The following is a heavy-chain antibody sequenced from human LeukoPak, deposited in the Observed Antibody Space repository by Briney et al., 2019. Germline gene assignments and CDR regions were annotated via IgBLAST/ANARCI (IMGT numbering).Heavy chain of an antibody. CDR3: ARGGRTFWSAYYKSWFDP. V-gene: IGHV3-7*01. D-gene: IGHD3-3*01. CDR2: IKQDGSEK. Sequence: GGSLRLSCAASGFTFSSYWMSWVRQAPGKGLEWVANIKQDGSEKYYVDSVKGRFTISRDNAKNSLYLQMNSLRAEDTAVYYCARGGRTFWSAYYKSWFDPWGQGTLVTVSS. CDR1: GFTFSSYW. J-gene: IGHJ5*02.